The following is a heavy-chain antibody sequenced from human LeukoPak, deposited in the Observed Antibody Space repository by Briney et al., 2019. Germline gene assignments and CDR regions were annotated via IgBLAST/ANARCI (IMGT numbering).Heavy chain of an antibody. J-gene: IGHJ4*02. CDR1: GFTFSSYG. CDR2: IRYDGSNK. V-gene: IGHV3-30*02. CDR3: AKDFITMVRGVLDY. Sequence: GGSLRLSCAASGFTFSSYGMHWVGQAPGKGVEWVAFIRYDGSNKYYADSVKGRFTISRDNSKNTLYLQMNSLRAEDTAVYYCAKDFITMVRGVLDYWGQGTLVTVSS. D-gene: IGHD3-10*01.